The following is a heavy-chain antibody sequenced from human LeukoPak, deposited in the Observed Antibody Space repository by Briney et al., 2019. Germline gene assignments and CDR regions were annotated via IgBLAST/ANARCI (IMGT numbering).Heavy chain of an antibody. CDR1: GGSISSYY. CDR3: AGGVEMATIRSYYFDY. V-gene: IGHV4-59*01. CDR2: IYYSGST. Sequence: SETLSLTCTVSGGSISSYYWSWIRQPPGKGLEWIGYIYYSGSTNYNPSLKSRVTISVDTSKNQFSLKLSSVTAAGTAVYYCAGGVEMATIRSYYFDYWGQGTLVTVSS. J-gene: IGHJ4*02. D-gene: IGHD5-24*01.